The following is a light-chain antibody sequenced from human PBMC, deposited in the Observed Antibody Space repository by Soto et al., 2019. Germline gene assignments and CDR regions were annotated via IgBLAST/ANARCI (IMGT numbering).Light chain of an antibody. CDR3: MHGSHRPTT. V-gene: IGKV2-30*02. Sequence: VVMAPCPLSLRVTLVHAASISCRANQSGVHSDRTAYFSRFQQRPGQSPRRLISKVSNPPPGGPDRFSGRGPRADFALKLSRVEAEHVRVYSCMHGSHRPTTFGQGTRLEIK. J-gene: IGKJ5*01. CDR2: KVS. CDR1: QSGVHSDRTAY.